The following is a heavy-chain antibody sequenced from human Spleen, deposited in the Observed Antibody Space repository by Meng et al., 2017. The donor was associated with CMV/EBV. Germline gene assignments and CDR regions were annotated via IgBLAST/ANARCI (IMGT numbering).Heavy chain of an antibody. V-gene: IGHV4-39*01. CDR2: MHFRGGT. CDR3: ARLLGFYYDSSGSGLDY. CDR1: SITLSGSF. J-gene: IGHJ4*02. Sequence: SITLSGSFWSLIRQPPGKGLEWIGNMHFRGGTYYNPSLGSRVAISLDTSKNQFSLNLSSVIATDTAVYYCARLLGFYYDSSGSGLDYWGQGALVTVSS. D-gene: IGHD3-22*01.